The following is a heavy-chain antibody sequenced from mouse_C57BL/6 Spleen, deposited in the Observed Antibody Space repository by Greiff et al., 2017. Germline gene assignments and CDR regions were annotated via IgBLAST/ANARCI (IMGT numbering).Heavy chain of an antibody. Sequence: EVMLVESGGGLVKPGGSLKLSCAASGFTFSDYGMHWVRQAPEKGLAWVAYLSSGSSTIYYADTVKGRFTISRDTAKNTLFLQMTSLRSEDTAMYYCARGPLLCHYAMDYWGQGTSVTVSS. V-gene: IGHV5-17*01. D-gene: IGHD1-1*01. J-gene: IGHJ4*01. CDR2: LSSGSSTI. CDR3: ARGPLLCHYAMDY. CDR1: GFTFSDYG.